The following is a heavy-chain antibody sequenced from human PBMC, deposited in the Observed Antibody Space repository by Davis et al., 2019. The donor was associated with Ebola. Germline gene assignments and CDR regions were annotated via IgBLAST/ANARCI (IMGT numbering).Heavy chain of an antibody. D-gene: IGHD3-22*01. CDR2: IYHSGST. J-gene: IGHJ3*02. CDR3: ARDGWSWYDSRAVAFDI. V-gene: IGHV4-4*02. CDR1: GGSISSSNW. Sequence: MPSETLSLTCAVSGGSISSSNWWRWVRQPPGKGLEWIGEIYHSGSTNYNPSLKSRVTISVDKSKNQFSLKLSSVTAADTAVYYCARDGWSWYDSRAVAFDIWGQGTMVTVSS.